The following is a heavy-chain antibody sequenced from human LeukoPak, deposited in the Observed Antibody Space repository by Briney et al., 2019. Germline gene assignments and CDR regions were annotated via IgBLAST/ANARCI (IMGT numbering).Heavy chain of an antibody. CDR2: ISSSSSYI. CDR3: ARDRESRITIFGVVTWYGMDV. CDR1: GFTFSSYS. J-gene: IGHJ6*02. D-gene: IGHD3-3*01. Sequence: PGGSLRLSCAASGFTFSSYSMNWVRQAPGKGLEWVSSISSSSSYIYYADSVKGRFTISRDNAKNSLYLQMNSLRAEDTAVYYCARDRESRITIFGVVTWYGMDVWGQGTTVTVS. V-gene: IGHV3-21*01.